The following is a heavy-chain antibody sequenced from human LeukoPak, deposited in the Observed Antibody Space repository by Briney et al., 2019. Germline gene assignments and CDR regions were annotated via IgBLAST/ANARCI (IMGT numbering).Heavy chain of an antibody. CDR1: GGTLSSYA. J-gene: IGHJ2*01. CDR3: ARVRLNDFWSGYYYGYFDL. D-gene: IGHD3-3*01. CDR2: IIPIFGTA. Sequence: SVKVSCKASGGTLSSYAISWVRQAPGQGLEWMGGIIPIFGTANYAQKFQGRVTITTDESTSTAYMELSSLRSEDTAVYYCARVRLNDFWSGYYYGYFDLWGQGTLVTVSS. V-gene: IGHV1-69*05.